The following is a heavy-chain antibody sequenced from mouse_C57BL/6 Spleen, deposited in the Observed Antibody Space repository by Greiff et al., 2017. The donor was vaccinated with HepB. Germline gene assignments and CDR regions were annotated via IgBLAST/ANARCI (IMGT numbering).Heavy chain of an antibody. CDR1: GFTFSDYG. D-gene: IGHD2-4*01. CDR3: AKIYDYGGDYYAMDY. V-gene: IGHV5-17*01. CDR2: ISSGSSTI. Sequence: EVKVVESGGGLVKPGGSLKLSCAASGFTFSDYGMHWVRQAPEKGLEWVAYISSGSSTIYYADTVKGRFTISRDNATNTLFMQMTSLRSEDTAMYYCAKIYDYGGDYYAMDYWGQGTSVTVSS. J-gene: IGHJ4*01.